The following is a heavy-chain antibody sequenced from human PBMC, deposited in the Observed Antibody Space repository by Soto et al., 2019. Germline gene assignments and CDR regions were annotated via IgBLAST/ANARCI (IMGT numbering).Heavy chain of an antibody. CDR3: AKSPWGEEGSPVGARDFLDY. D-gene: IGHD1-26*01. CDR1: GFTFSSYA. Sequence: EVQLLESGGGLVQPGGSLRLSCAASGFTFSSYAMSWVRQAPGKGLEWVSAISGSGGSTYYADSVKGRFTISRDNSKNTLYLQMNSLRAEDTAVYYCAKSPWGEEGSPVGARDFLDYWGQGTLVTVSS. CDR2: ISGSGGST. J-gene: IGHJ4*02. V-gene: IGHV3-23*01.